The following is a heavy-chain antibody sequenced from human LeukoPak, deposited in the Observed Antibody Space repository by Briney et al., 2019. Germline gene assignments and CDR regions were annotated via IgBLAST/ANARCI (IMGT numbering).Heavy chain of an antibody. V-gene: IGHV3-48*01. Sequence: GGSLRLSCAASGFTFSSYSMNWVRQAPGKGLEWVSYISSSSSTIYYADSVKGRFTISRDNAKNSLYLQMNSLRAEDTAVYYCAREVDSGSYLKLDYWGQGTLVTVSS. CDR1: GFTFSSYS. D-gene: IGHD1-26*01. CDR2: ISSSSSTI. J-gene: IGHJ4*02. CDR3: AREVDSGSYLKLDY.